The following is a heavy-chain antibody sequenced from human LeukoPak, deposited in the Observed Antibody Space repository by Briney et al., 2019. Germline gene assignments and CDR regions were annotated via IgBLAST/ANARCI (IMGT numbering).Heavy chain of an antibody. CDR2: IYHTGST. Sequence: SETLSLTCTISGGSVSDYYWSWIRQSPGKGLEWIGYIYHTGSTSYSPSLKSRVTISADTSQNQFSLKLSSVTAADTAVYYCAGAYYYGSGSWKVDVWGKGTTVTISS. CDR1: GGSVSDYY. V-gene: IGHV4-59*02. D-gene: IGHD3-10*01. J-gene: IGHJ6*04. CDR3: AGAYYYGSGSWKVDV.